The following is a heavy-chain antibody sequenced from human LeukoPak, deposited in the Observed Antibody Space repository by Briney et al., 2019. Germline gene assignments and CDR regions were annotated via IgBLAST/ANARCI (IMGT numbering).Heavy chain of an antibody. CDR1: GFIFSSYA. V-gene: IGHV3-23*01. CDR3: AKCGGLDWFDP. Sequence: GGSLRLSCAASGFIFSSYAMSWVRRAPGKGLEWVSTISGSGGTTYYADSVKGRFTIFRDNSKNTLDLQMNSLRAEDTAVYYCAKCGGLDWFDPWGQGTLVTVSS. J-gene: IGHJ5*02. D-gene: IGHD3-10*01. CDR2: ISGSGGTT.